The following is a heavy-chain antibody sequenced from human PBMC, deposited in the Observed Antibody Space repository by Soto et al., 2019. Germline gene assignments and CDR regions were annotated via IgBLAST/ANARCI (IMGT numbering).Heavy chain of an antibody. CDR1: GFTFSSYS. D-gene: IGHD4-17*01. J-gene: IGHJ4*02. Sequence: EVQLVESGGGLVQPGGSLRLSCAASGFTFSSYSMNWVRQAPGKGLEWVSYISSSSSNIYYADSVKGRFTISRDNAKNSVYMQMNSLRDEDTAVYYCARDAPSVTSDFDYWGQGTLVTVSS. CDR3: ARDAPSVTSDFDY. V-gene: IGHV3-48*02. CDR2: ISSSSSNI.